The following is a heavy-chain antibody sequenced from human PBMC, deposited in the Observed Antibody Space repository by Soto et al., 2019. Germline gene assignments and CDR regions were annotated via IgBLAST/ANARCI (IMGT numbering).Heavy chain of an antibody. J-gene: IGHJ4*02. CDR3: ARDARGYSGYDPFDY. CDR2: ISAYNGNT. V-gene: IGHV1-18*01. CDR1: GYTFTSYG. Sequence: QVQLVQSGAEVKKPGASVKVSCKASGYTFTSYGISWVRQAPGQGLEWMGWISAYNGNTNYAQKLQGRVTMTTDTSTRTAYMELRSLRSADTAVYYCARDARGYSGYDPFDYWGQGTLVTVSS. D-gene: IGHD5-12*01.